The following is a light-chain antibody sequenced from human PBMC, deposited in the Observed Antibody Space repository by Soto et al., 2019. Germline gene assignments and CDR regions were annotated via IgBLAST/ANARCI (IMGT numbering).Light chain of an antibody. J-gene: IGKJ3*01. V-gene: IGKV1-39*01. CDR3: QKSYSPPST. Sequence: DIQMTQSPSSLSAFVGDRVTITCRASQSVSTYLNWYQHKPGKAPKLLIYAASTLQRGVPSRFIGSGSGTVSTLTISSLQPEDFATNSCQKSYSPPSTFGPGTKVDI. CDR1: QSVSTY. CDR2: AAS.